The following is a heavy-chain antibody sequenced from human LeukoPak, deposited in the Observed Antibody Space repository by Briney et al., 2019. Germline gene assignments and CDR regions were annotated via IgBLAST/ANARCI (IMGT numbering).Heavy chain of an antibody. V-gene: IGHV3-7*01. CDR1: GFTFSSYW. CDR2: IKQDGSEK. D-gene: IGHD3-9*01. J-gene: IGHJ4*02. Sequence: GGSLRLSCAASGFTFSSYWMSWVRQAPGKGLEWVANIKQDGSEKYYVDSVKGRFTISRDNAKNSLYLQMNSLRAEDTAVYYCARESGANYDILTGHLNFDYWVQGTLVTVSS. CDR3: ARESGANYDILTGHLNFDY.